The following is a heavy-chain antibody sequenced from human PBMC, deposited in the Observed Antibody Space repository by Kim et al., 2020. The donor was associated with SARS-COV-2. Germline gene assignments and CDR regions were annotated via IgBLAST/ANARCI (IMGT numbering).Heavy chain of an antibody. CDR2: ISWNGDII. CDR1: GFPFGTYA. CDR3: AKDSTCPHSV. V-gene: IGHV3-9*01. J-gene: IGHJ3*01. D-gene: IGHD2-2*01. Sequence: GGSLRLSCAASGFPFGTYAMHWVRKAPGKGLEWVASISWNGDIIGYADSVKGRFTISKDNARNSVSLQMNSLRPDDTALNYCAKDSTCPHSVWG.